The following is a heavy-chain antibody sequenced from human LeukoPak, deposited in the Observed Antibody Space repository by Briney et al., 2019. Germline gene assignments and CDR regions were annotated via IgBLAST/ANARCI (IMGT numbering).Heavy chain of an antibody. CDR2: INTNTGNP. Sequence: ASVKVSCKASGYTFTGYYMHWVRQAPGQGLEWMGWINTNTGNPTYAQGFTGRFVFSLDTSVSTAYLQISSLKAEDTAVYYCARTGGNVLRFLEWRPNSLGYWGQGTLVTVSS. D-gene: IGHD3-3*01. CDR1: GYTFTGYY. CDR3: ARTGGNVLRFLEWRPNSLGY. J-gene: IGHJ4*02. V-gene: IGHV7-4-1*02.